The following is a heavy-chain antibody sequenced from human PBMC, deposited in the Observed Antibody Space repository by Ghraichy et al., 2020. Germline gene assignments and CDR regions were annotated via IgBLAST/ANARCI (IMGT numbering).Heavy chain of an antibody. Sequence: GGSLRLSCAASGFTFSSYAMSWVRQAPGKGLEWVSAISGSGGSTYYADSVKGRFTISRDNSKNTLYLQMNSLRAEDTAVYYCAKVADYYYGSGSDSYFDYWGQGTLVTVSS. J-gene: IGHJ4*02. V-gene: IGHV3-23*01. D-gene: IGHD3-10*01. CDR3: AKVADYYYGSGSDSYFDY. CDR1: GFTFSSYA. CDR2: ISGSGGST.